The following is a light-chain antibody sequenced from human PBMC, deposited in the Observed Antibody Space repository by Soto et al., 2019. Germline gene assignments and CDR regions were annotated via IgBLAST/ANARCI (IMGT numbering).Light chain of an antibody. CDR2: GAS. CDR1: QSVSSN. V-gene: IGKV3-15*01. CDR3: QQYNDWPLT. Sequence: EIVMTQSPATLSVSPGERATLSCRASQSVSSNLAWYQQKRGQAPRLLIYGASTRATGLPDRISGSGSGTEFTLTISGLQSEDFALYYCQQYNDWPLTFGGGTKVEIK. J-gene: IGKJ4*01.